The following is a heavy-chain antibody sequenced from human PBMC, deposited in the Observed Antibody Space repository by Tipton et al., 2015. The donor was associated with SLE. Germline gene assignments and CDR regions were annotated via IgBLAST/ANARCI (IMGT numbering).Heavy chain of an antibody. J-gene: IGHJ3*02. D-gene: IGHD3-16*01. CDR3: AREWGDAFDI. V-gene: IGHV4-30-4*01. CDR2: SYYSGST. Sequence: TLSLTCTVSGGSISSGDYYWSWIRQPPGKGLEWIGYSYYSGSTYYNPSLKSRVTISVDTSKNQFSLKLSSVTAADTAVYYCAREWGDAFDIWGQGTMATVSS. CDR1: GGSISSGDYY.